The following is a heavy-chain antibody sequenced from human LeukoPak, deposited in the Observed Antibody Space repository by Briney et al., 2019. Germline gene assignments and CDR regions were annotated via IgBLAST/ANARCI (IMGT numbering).Heavy chain of an antibody. CDR1: GYTFTSYA. CDR3: ARCSGGSCYQGFDY. Sequence: ASVKVSCKTSGYTFTSYAMHWVRQAPGQRLEWMGWINAGNGNTKYSQKFQGRVTITRDTSASTAYMELSSLRSEDTAVYYCARCSGGSCYQGFDYWGQGTLVTVSS. D-gene: IGHD2-15*01. V-gene: IGHV1-3*01. J-gene: IGHJ4*02. CDR2: INAGNGNT.